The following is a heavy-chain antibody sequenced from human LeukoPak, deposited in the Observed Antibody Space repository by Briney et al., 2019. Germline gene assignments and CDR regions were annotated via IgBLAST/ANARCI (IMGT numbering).Heavy chain of an antibody. J-gene: IGHJ5*02. CDR2: ISSRSSTI. D-gene: IGHD6-19*01. Sequence: GGSLRLSCVVSGFTFSTYSMHWVRQAPGKGLGWVSYISSRSSTIYYAASVRGRFTISRDNAKNSLYLQMNSLRDEDTAVYYCARAMAVAGSYNWFDPWGQGTLVTVSS. CDR3: ARAMAVAGSYNWFDP. V-gene: IGHV3-48*02. CDR1: GFTFSTYS.